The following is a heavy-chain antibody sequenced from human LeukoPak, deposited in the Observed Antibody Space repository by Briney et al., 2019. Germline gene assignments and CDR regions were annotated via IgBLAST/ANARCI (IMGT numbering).Heavy chain of an antibody. CDR3: ASALVRGYYFDY. J-gene: IGHJ4*02. D-gene: IGHD3-10*01. CDR2: IYHSGST. Sequence: PSQTLSLTCAVSGGSISSGGYSWSWIRQPPGKGLEWIGYIYHSGSTYYNPSLKSRVTISVDRSKYQFSLKLSSVTAADTAVYYCASALVRGYYFDYWDQGTLVTVSS. V-gene: IGHV4-30-2*01. CDR1: GGSISSGGYS.